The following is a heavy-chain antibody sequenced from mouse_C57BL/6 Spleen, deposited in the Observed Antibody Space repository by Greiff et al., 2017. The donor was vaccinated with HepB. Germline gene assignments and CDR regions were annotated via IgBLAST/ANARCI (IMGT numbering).Heavy chain of an antibody. D-gene: IGHD2-12*01. CDR2: IWSGGST. V-gene: IGHV2-2*01. Sequence: VMLVESGPGLVQPSQSLSITCTVSGFSLTSYGVHWVRQSPGKGLEWLGVIWSGGSTDYNAAFISRLSISKDNSKSQVFFKMNSLQADDTAIYYCARMGDYSGFYYAMDYWGQGTSVTVSS. CDR1: GFSLTSYG. J-gene: IGHJ4*01. CDR3: ARMGDYSGFYYAMDY.